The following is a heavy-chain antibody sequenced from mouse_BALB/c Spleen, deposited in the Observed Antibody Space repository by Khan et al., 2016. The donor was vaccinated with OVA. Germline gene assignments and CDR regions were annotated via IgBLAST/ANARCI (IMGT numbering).Heavy chain of an antibody. CDR3: ARGGSSGPAWFAY. V-gene: IGHV3-6*01. D-gene: IGHD3-1*01. Sequence: VQLQQSGPGLVKPSQSLSLTCSVTGYSITSGYFWNWIRQFPGNKLEWMGYIRYDGDSNYNPSLKNRISLNRDTSKNQFFLKLNSVTPADTATFYWARGGSSGPAWFAYWGQGTLVTVSP. J-gene: IGHJ3*01. CDR1: GYSITSGYF. CDR2: IRYDGDS.